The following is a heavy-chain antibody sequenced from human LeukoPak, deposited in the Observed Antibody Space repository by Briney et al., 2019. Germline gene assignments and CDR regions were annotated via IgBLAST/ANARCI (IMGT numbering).Heavy chain of an antibody. V-gene: IGHV3-48*03. CDR2: ISSSGSTI. Sequence: GGSLRLSCAASGFTFSSYEMNWVREAPGKGLEWVSYISSSGSTIYYADSVKGRFTISRDNAKNSLYLQMNSLRAEDTAVYYCAELGVTMIGGVWGKGTTVTISS. J-gene: IGHJ6*04. D-gene: IGHD3-10*02. CDR3: AELGVTMIGGV. CDR1: GFTFSSYE.